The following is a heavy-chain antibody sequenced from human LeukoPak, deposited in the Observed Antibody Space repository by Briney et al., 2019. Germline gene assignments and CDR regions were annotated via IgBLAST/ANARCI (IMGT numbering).Heavy chain of an antibody. J-gene: IGHJ6*03. V-gene: IGHV1-2*02. CDR2: INPNSGGT. Sequence: ASVRVSCKASGYTFTGYYMHWVRQAPGQGLEWMGWINPNSGGTNYAQKFQGRVTMTRDTSISTAYMELSRLRSDDTAVYYCARAPTPGYSNYAITHYYYYYYMDVWGKGTTVTVSS. CDR3: ARAPTPGYSNYAITHYYYYYYMDV. CDR1: GYTFTGYY. D-gene: IGHD4-11*01.